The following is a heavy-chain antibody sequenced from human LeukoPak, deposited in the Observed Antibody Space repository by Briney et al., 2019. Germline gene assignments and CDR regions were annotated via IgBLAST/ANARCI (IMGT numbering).Heavy chain of an antibody. J-gene: IGHJ4*02. CDR2: IRYDGSNK. CDR1: GFTFRSYG. D-gene: IGHD3-10*01. CDR3: AKGKYYYGSGSYQKYYFDY. V-gene: IGHV3-30*02. Sequence: GGSLRLSCAASGFTFRSYGMHWVRQAPGKGLEWVTFIRYDGSNKYYTDSVKGRFTISRDNSKNTLYLQMNSLRTEDTAVCYCAKGKYYYGSGSYQKYYFDYWGQGTLVTVSS.